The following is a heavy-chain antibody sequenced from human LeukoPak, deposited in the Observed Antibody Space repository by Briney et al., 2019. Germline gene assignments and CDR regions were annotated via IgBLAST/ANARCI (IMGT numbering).Heavy chain of an antibody. J-gene: IGHJ4*02. CDR1: GGSISSSSYY. Sequence: SETLSLTCTVSGGSISSSSYYWGWIRRPPGKGLEWIGSIYYSGSTYYNPSLKSRVTISVDTSKNQFSLKLSSVTAADTAVYYCASLYSGSYPGYWGQGTLVTVSS. V-gene: IGHV4-39*01. D-gene: IGHD1-26*01. CDR3: ASLYSGSYPGY. CDR2: IYYSGST.